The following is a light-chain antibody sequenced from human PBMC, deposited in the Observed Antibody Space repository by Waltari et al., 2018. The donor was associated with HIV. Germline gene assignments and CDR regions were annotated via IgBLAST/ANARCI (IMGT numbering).Light chain of an antibody. Sequence: IQMTQPLSTLSASVADRVTLTCWASQSISNSLAWYQQKPGNAPKLLIYKASTLEGGVPSRFRGSGSGTEFTLTINSLQPDDFATYFCQQYYLSPWTFGQGARV. V-gene: IGKV1-5*03. CDR1: QSISNS. CDR2: KAS. J-gene: IGKJ1*01. CDR3: QQYYLSPWT.